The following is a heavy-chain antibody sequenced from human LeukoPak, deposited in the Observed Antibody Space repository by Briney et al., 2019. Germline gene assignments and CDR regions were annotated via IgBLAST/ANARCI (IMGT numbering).Heavy chain of an antibody. V-gene: IGHV1-18*01. CDR3: VRGGGGGYYYHYMDV. Sequence: SSVKVSCKASGYPFTSYGISWVRQAPGQGLEWLGWINPHNDNIKYAPQVQDRVTPTKDTSASIAYMDLRRLRSDDTAVYDCVRGGGGGYYYHYMDVWSKGTTVAVSS. D-gene: IGHD3-10*01. CDR2: INPHNDNI. CDR1: GYPFTSYG. J-gene: IGHJ6*03.